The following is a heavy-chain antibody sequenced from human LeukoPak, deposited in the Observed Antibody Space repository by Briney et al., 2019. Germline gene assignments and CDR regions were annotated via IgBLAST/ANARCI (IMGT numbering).Heavy chain of an antibody. CDR1: GVSTTSSNNF. CDR2: IYYSGGP. D-gene: IGHD2-8*02. J-gene: IGHJ3*01. CDR3: ASAGARYSDTGGLYAFDF. Sequence: PAETLSLTCTVSGVSTTSSNNFWGWLGQPKGKGLEWIVTIYYSGGPFHNPSLKSRVTISVDASKNQFSLQLNSVAAADTAVYYCASAGARYSDTGGLYAFDFWGRGTMVTVSS. V-gene: IGHV4-39*01.